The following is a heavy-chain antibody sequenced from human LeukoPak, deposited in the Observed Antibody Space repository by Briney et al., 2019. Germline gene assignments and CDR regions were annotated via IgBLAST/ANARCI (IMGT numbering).Heavy chain of an antibody. V-gene: IGHV3-21*01. CDR1: GFTFSSYR. D-gene: IGHD2-2*01. Sequence: GGSLRLSCAASGFTFSSYRMNWVRQAPGKGLEWVSSISSSSSYIYYADSVKGRFTISRDNSKNTLYLQMNSLRAEDTAVYYCAKEGPAAMYYFDNWGQGTLVTVSS. J-gene: IGHJ4*02. CDR2: ISSSSSYI. CDR3: AKEGPAAMYYFDN.